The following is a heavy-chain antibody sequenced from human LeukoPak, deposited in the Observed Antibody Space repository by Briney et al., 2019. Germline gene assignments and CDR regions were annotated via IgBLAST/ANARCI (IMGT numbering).Heavy chain of an antibody. V-gene: IGHV3-7*01. CDR3: ARDLTGKYYFDY. D-gene: IGHD7-27*01. Sequence: RSLRLSCAASGLTFSSYWMSWVRQAPGKGLEWVANIKQDGSEKYYVDSVKGRFTISRDNSKNTLYLQMNSLKAEDTAVYYCARDLTGKYYFDYWGQGTLVTVSS. CDR2: IKQDGSEK. J-gene: IGHJ4*02. CDR1: GLTFSSYW.